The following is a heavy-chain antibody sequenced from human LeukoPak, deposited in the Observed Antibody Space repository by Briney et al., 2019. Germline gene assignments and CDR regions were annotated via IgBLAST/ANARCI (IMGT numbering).Heavy chain of an antibody. Sequence: QPGRSLRLSCTASGFSFDDYAMPWVRQAPGKGLQWVSGIGWNGGGIVYADSVKGRFTISRDNAKNSLYLQMNSLGVEDTALYYCVKLTSAGFVDYWGRGSLVSVSS. CDR2: IGWNGGGI. D-gene: IGHD6-13*01. V-gene: IGHV3-9*01. J-gene: IGHJ4*02. CDR1: GFSFDDYA. CDR3: VKLTSAGFVDY.